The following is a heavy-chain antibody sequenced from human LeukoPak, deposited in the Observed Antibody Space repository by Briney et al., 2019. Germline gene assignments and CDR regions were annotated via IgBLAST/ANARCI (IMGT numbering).Heavy chain of an antibody. CDR2: IYHSGST. J-gene: IGHJ4*02. CDR3: ARRAWSQWVFDF. Sequence: SETLSLTCAVSGYSISSGYYWGWIRQPPGKGLEWIGSIYHSGSTYYNPSLKSRVTISVDTSKNQFSLTVSSVTAADTAVYHCARRAWSQWVFDFWGQGTQVTVSS. CDR1: GYSISSGYY. D-gene: IGHD1-26*01. V-gene: IGHV4-38-2*01.